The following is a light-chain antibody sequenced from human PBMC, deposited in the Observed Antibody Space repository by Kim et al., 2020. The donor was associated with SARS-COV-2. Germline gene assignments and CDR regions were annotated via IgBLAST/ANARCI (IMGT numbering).Light chain of an antibody. CDR2: DYS. CDR1: NIGSKS. Sequence: SYELTQPPSVSVAPGKTARITCGGNNIGSKSVHWYQQKPGQAPVLVVYDYSDRPSGIPERFSGSNSGNTATLTISRVEAGDEADYYCQVWDSSSDVFGTGTKVTVL. J-gene: IGLJ1*01. V-gene: IGLV3-21*03. CDR3: QVWDSSSDV.